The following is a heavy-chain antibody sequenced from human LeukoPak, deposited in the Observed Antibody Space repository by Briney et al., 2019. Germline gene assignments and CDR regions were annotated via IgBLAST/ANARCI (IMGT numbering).Heavy chain of an antibody. CDR3: ARVAKERVGGVYYFDY. CDR1: GLTFSDYD. D-gene: IGHD1-1*01. J-gene: IGHJ4*02. V-gene: IGHV3-13*01. Sequence: PGVSLRLSCAASGLTFSDYDMHWVRQATGKGLEWVSAIGTAGDTYYTGSVKGRFTISRENAKNSLYLQMNSLRAGDTAVYYCARVAKERVGGVYYFDYWGQGTLVTVSS. CDR2: IGTAGDT.